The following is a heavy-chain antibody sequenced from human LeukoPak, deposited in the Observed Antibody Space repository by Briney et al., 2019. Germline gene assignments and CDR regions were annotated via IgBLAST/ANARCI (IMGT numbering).Heavy chain of an antibody. V-gene: IGHV1-58*02. CDR1: GFTFTSSA. D-gene: IGHD3-10*01. CDR2: IVVGSGNT. J-gene: IGHJ4*02. Sequence: SVKVSCKASGFTFTSSAMHWVRQARGQRLEWIGWIVVGSGNTNYAQKFQERVTITRDMSTSTAYMELSSLRSEDTAVYYCAALIRVLGVIIWDYWGQGTLVTVSS. CDR3: AALIRVLGVIIWDY.